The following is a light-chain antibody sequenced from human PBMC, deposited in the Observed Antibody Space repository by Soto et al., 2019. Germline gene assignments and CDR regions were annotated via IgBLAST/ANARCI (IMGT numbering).Light chain of an antibody. CDR1: QSVGKNY. CDR2: NAL. CDR3: HQYAYAPLT. Sequence: EIVLTQSPATLSLSPGDSATLSCKASQSVGKNYLGWFQQKPGQAPRLLIYNALNRATGNTDRFSCSGSGRDFTLTIRRLEPEDFVVYYCHQYAYAPLTFGGGTKVEIK. J-gene: IGKJ4*01. V-gene: IGKV3-20*01.